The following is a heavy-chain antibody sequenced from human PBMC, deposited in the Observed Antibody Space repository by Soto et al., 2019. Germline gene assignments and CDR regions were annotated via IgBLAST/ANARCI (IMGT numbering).Heavy chain of an antibody. CDR3: AHKGPKNWTLDY. CDR2: IYWDDST. Sequence: QITLKESGPTLVIPTQTLTLTCAFFGLSLSTSGVGVGWIRQPPVKALEWLAVIYWDDSTHYSPSLRSRLTTTNDTSKNLLLLTITNMDPIDTGSYCCAHKGPKNWTLDYWGQGTLVTVSS. V-gene: IGHV2-5*02. D-gene: IGHD1-1*01. CDR1: GLSLSTSGVG. J-gene: IGHJ4*02.